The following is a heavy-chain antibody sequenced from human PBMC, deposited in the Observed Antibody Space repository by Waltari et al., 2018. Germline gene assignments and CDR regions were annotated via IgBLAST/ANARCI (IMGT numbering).Heavy chain of an antibody. CDR2: IIPIFGTA. CDR3: ARDRWSWDYYGAGTLSY. Sequence: QVQLVQSGAEVKKPGSSVKVSCKASGGTFSSYAISWVRQAPGQGLEWMGGIIPIFGTANYAQKFQGRVTITADESTSTAYMGLSSRRSEDTAVYYCARDRWSWDYYGAGTLSYWGQGTLVTVSS. D-gene: IGHD3-10*01. CDR1: GGTFSSYA. V-gene: IGHV1-69*01. J-gene: IGHJ4*02.